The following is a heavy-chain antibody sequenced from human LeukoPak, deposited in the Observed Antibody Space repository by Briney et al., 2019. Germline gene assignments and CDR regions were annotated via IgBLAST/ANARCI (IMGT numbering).Heavy chain of an antibody. V-gene: IGHV3-30*18. CDR3: AKETYVWGSYRPLEA. D-gene: IGHD3-16*02. Sequence: PGGSLRLSCAASGFTFSSYGMHWVRQAPGKGLEWVAVISYDGSNKYYADSVKGRFTISRDNSKNTLYLQMNSLRAEATAVYYCAKETYVWGSYRPLEAWGQGTLVTVSS. CDR2: ISYDGSNK. J-gene: IGHJ5*02. CDR1: GFTFSSYG.